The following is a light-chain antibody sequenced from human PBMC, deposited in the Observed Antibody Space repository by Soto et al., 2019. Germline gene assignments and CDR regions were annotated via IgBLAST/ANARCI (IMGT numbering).Light chain of an antibody. J-gene: IGLJ1*01. CDR2: GNS. V-gene: IGLV1-40*01. Sequence: SVLTQPPSGSGAPGQRVTISCTGSSSNIGAGYDVHWYQQFPGTAPKLLIYGNSNRPSGVPDRFSGSKYGTSASLAITGLQAEDDADYYCKSYDRSVSGVFASGTKVTVL. CDR3: KSYDRSVSGV. CDR1: SSNIGAGYD.